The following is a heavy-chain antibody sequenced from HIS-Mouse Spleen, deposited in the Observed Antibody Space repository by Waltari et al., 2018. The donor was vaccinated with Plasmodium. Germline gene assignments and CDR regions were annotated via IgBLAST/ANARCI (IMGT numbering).Heavy chain of an antibody. Sequence: ALVKPGGSLRLSCAASGFTFSSYSMNWVRPAPGKGLEWVSSISSSSSYIYYADSVKGRFTISRDNAKNSLYLQMNSLRAEDTAVYYCARDTRLEVRSYWYFDLWGRGTLVTVSS. J-gene: IGHJ2*01. D-gene: IGHD3-3*01. V-gene: IGHV3-21*01. CDR3: ARDTRLEVRSYWYFDL. CDR2: ISSSSSYI. CDR1: GFTFSSYS.